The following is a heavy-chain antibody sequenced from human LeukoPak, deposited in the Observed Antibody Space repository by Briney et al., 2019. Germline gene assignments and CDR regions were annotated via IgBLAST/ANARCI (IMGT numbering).Heavy chain of an antibody. CDR2: IKEDGSEK. CDR3: AKGGAPFAESVH. D-gene: IGHD3-10*01. J-gene: IGHJ4*02. Sequence: GGSLRLSCAASGFTFSNYWMSWVRQAPGKGLEWLANIKEDGSEKYYVDSVRGRFTVSRDNARNSVYLQMNSLRAEDTAVYYCAKGGAPFAESVHWGQGSPVTVSS. CDR1: GFTFSNYW. V-gene: IGHV3-7*01.